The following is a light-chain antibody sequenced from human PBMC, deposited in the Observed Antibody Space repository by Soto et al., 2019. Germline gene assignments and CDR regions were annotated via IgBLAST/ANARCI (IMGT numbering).Light chain of an antibody. V-gene: IGKV1-5*01. CDR3: QQYNSYSWT. J-gene: IGKJ1*01. CDR2: DAS. Sequence: DIPMTQSPSTLSASVGDRVTITCRASQSISSWLAWYQQKPGKAPKLLIYDASSLESGVPSRFSGSGSGTEFTLTISSLQPDDFATYYSQQYNSYSWTFGQGTKVEIK. CDR1: QSISSW.